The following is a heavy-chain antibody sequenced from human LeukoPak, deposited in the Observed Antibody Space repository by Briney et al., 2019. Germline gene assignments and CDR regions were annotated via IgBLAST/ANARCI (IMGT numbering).Heavy chain of an antibody. J-gene: IGHJ4*02. CDR3: ARAPYYYDSSGYYPFDY. D-gene: IGHD3-22*01. CDR1: GYTFTGYY. V-gene: IGHV1-2*02. Sequence: ASVKVSGKAPGYTFTGYYMHWVRQAPGQGLEWMGWINPNSGGTNYAQKFQGRVTMTRDTSISTAYMELSRLRSDDTAVYYCARAPYYYDSSGYYPFDYWGQGTLVTVSS. CDR2: INPNSGGT.